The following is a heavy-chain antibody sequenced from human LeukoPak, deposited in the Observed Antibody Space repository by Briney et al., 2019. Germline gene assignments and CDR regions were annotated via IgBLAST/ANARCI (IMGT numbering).Heavy chain of an antibody. CDR3: ARQDYYDSSGYYYPTFDY. CDR2: ISAYNGNT. D-gene: IGHD3-22*01. Sequence: GASVKVSCKASGYTFTSYGISWVRQAPGQGLEWTGWISAYNGNTNYAQKLQGRVTMTTDTSTSTAYMELRSLRSDDTAVYYCARQDYYDSSGYYYPTFDYWGQGTLVTVSS. J-gene: IGHJ4*02. CDR1: GYTFTSYG. V-gene: IGHV1-18*01.